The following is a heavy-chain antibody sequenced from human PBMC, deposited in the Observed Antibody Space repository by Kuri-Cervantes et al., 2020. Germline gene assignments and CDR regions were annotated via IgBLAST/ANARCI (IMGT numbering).Heavy chain of an antibody. CDR2: INPNSGGT. CDR1: GYTFTGYY. J-gene: IGHJ5*02. CDR3: ARVDSFGYSNGFDP. V-gene: IGHV1-2*04. Sequence: ASVKVSCKASGYTFTGYYLHWVRQAPGQGLEWMGWINPNSGGTNYAQKFRGWVTMTRDTSTSTAYMELRSLRSDDTAVYYCARVDSFGYSNGFDPWGQGTMVTVSS. D-gene: IGHD5-18*01.